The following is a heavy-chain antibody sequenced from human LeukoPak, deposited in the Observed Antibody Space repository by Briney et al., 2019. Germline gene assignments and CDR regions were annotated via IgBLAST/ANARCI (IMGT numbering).Heavy chain of an antibody. CDR3: AKAHGGSPDY. Sequence: GGSLRLSCAASGFTFSSYEMNWVRQAPGKGLEWVSYISSSGSTIYYADSVKGRFTISRDNSKNTLYLQMNSLRAEDTAVYYCAKAHGGSPDYWGQGTLVTVSS. V-gene: IGHV3-48*03. CDR2: ISSSGSTI. D-gene: IGHD1-26*01. CDR1: GFTFSSYE. J-gene: IGHJ4*02.